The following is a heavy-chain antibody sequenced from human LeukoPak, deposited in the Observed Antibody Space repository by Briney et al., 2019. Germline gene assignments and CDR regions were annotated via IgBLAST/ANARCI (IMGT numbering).Heavy chain of an antibody. V-gene: IGHV1-18*01. CDR1: GGTISSYA. CDR2: ISAYNGNT. J-gene: IGHJ4*02. CDR3: ARCGWLHTETDY. D-gene: IGHD5-24*01. Sequence: ASVKVSCKASGGTISSYATSWVRQAPGQGLEWMGWISAYNGNTNYAQKLQGRVTMTTDTSTSTAYMELRSLRSDDTAVYYCARCGWLHTETDYWGQGTLVTVSS.